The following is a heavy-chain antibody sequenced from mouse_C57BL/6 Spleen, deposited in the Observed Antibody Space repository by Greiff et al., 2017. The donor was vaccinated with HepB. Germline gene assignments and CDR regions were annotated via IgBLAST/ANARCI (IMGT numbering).Heavy chain of an antibody. CDR3: TRWGVTTLYFDY. D-gene: IGHD2-2*01. CDR2: IDPETGGT. CDR1: GYTFTDYE. V-gene: IGHV1-15*01. J-gene: IGHJ2*01. Sequence: VQLQQSGAELVRPGASVTLSCKASGYTFTDYEMHWVKQTPVHGLEWIGAIDPETGGTAYNQKFKGKAILTADKSSSTAYMELRSLTSEDSAVYYCTRWGVTTLYFDYWGQGTTLTVSS.